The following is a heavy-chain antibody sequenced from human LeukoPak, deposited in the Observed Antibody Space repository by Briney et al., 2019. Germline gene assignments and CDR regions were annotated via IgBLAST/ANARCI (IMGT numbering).Heavy chain of an antibody. D-gene: IGHD3-10*01. CDR3: ARGGLWFGELSNWFDP. V-gene: IGHV4-59*01. CDR1: GGSISSYY. CDR2: IYYSGST. Sequence: PSETLSLTCTVSGGSISSYYWSWIRQPPGKGLEWIGYIYYSGSTNYNPSLKSRVTISVDTSKNQFSLKLSSVTAADTAVYYCARGGLWFGELSNWFDPGAREPWSPSPQ. J-gene: IGHJ5*02.